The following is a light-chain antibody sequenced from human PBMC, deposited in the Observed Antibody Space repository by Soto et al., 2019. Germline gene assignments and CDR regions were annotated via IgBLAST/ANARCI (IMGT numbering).Light chain of an antibody. V-gene: IGKV1-39*01. CDR3: QQYSTYPWT. Sequence: DIQMTHSPSSLSASVGDRVTITCRASQSISSYLNWYQQKPGKAPKLLIYAASSLESGVPSRFSGSGSATEFTLTISSLQPDDFATYYCQQYSTYPWTFGQGTKVDI. CDR2: AAS. J-gene: IGKJ1*01. CDR1: QSISSY.